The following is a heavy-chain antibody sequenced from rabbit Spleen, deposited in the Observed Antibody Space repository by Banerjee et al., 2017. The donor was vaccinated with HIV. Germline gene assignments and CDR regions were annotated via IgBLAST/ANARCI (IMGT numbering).Heavy chain of an antibody. Sequence: QEQLVESGGGLVQPGGSLKLSCKASGFDFSNYGVSWVRQPPGKGLEWIGYIDPVFGITYYASWVNGRFTISSHNAQNTLYLQLNSLTAADTATYFCVREVAAKFNLWGPGTLVTVS. CDR2: IDPVFGIT. J-gene: IGHJ4*01. D-gene: IGHD4-1*01. CDR1: GFDFSNYG. CDR3: VREVAAKFNL. V-gene: IGHV1S47*01.